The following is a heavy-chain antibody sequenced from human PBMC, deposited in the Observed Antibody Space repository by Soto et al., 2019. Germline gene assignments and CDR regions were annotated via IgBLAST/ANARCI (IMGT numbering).Heavy chain of an antibody. J-gene: IGHJ4*02. CDR1: GFTLGDHY. V-gene: IGHV3-11*06. CDR3: VKSGDNYNLLDY. CDR2: SSNSGSFT. D-gene: IGHD1-1*01. Sequence: PGGSLRLSCAASGFTLGDHYMSWIRQAPGKGLEWIGYSSNSGSFTRYADSVKGRFSISRDNAKSSLYLQISSLRGDDTATYYCVKSGDNYNLLDYWGQGTPVTVSS.